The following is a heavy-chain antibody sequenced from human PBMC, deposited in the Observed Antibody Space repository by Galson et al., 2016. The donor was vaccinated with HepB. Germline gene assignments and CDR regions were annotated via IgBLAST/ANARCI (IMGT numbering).Heavy chain of an antibody. CDR3: ARDWKY. V-gene: IGHV4-34*11. CDR2: ISHSGTT. CDR1: GWSFSGYY. Sequence: SETLSLTCAVYGWSFSGYYWSWIRQSSGKGLEWIGYISHSGTTSYNPSLKNRVTMSIDPSNNQFSLRLTSMTAADTAIYFCARDWKYWGQGIQVTVSS. D-gene: IGHD1-1*01. J-gene: IGHJ4*02.